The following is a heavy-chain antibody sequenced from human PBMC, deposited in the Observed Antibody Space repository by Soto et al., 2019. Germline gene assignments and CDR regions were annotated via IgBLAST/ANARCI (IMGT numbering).Heavy chain of an antibody. CDR2: IYSSGTT. Sequence: QVQLQQSGPGLVKPSETLSLTCTVSGISIDNYYCSWIRQSAGKGLEWIGRIYSSGTTNYNPSLKSRVTMSVDMSKSQFSLNVRSVTAADTAVYYCVRDVGGSGWFVPWGQGTLVTVSS. CDR3: VRDVGGSGWFVP. CDR1: GISIDNYY. V-gene: IGHV4-4*07. J-gene: IGHJ5*02.